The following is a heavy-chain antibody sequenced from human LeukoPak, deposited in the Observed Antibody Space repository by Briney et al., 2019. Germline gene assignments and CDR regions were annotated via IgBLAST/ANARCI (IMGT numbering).Heavy chain of an antibody. D-gene: IGHD4-17*01. V-gene: IGHV4-30-4*08. J-gene: IGHJ4*02. CDR3: ARVPTVTTSHYLDY. CDR1: GGSFSGYY. Sequence: SETLSLTCAVYGGSFSGYYWSWIRQPPGKGLEWIGYMSYSGSTFYNPSLKSRVTISVDTSKNQFSPKLSSMTAADTAVYYCARVPTVTTSHYLDYWGQGTLVTVSS. CDR2: MSYSGST.